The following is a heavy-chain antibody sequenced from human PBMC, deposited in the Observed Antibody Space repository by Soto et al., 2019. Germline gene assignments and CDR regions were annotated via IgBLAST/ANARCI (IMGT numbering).Heavy chain of an antibody. D-gene: IGHD1-26*01. CDR3: ASSSGNNYGVGTNYYFDY. CDR1: GGTFSTYS. J-gene: IGHJ4*02. Sequence: SVKVSCKTSGGTFSTYSIVWVRQAPGEGLEWMGGIIPIFGTANYAQKFQDRVTITADKSTNTAFMELSSLKFEDTAMYYCASSSGNNYGVGTNYYFDYWGQGTLVTVSS. V-gene: IGHV1-69*06. CDR2: IIPIFGTA.